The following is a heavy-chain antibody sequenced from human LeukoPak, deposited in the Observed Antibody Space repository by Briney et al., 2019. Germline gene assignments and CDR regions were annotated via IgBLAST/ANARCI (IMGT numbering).Heavy chain of an antibody. Sequence: PGGSLRLSCAASGFTFRSYDMHWVRQPTGKGLEWVSAIDTAGDTFYPGSVKDRFSISRENAKNSLYLQMNNLRAGDTAVYYCVREAGGDGSIDPLDYWGQGALVTVSS. CDR1: GFTFRSYD. D-gene: IGHD6-13*01. CDR2: IDTAGDT. CDR3: VREAGGDGSIDPLDY. J-gene: IGHJ4*02. V-gene: IGHV3-13*01.